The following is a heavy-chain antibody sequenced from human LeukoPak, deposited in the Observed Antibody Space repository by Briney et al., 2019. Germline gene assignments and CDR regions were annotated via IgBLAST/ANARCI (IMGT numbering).Heavy chain of an antibody. J-gene: IGHJ4*02. CDR2: IYYSGST. D-gene: IGHD3-3*02. Sequence: PSETLSLTCTVSGGSISTYYWNWIRQPPGKGLEWIGYIYYSGSTNYNPPLKSRVTISVDTSKNQFSRNLTSVTAADTAVYYCARGGIRQTFDNWGQGTLVTVSS. CDR1: GGSISTYY. CDR3: ARGGIRQTFDN. V-gene: IGHV4-59*01.